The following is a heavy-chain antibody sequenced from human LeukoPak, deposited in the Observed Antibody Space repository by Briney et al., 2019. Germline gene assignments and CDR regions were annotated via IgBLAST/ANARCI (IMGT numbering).Heavy chain of an antibody. Sequence: SETLSLTCAVYGGPFSGYYWSWIRQPPGKGLECIGEINHSGSTNYNPSLKSRVTISVDTSKNQFSLKLSSVTAADTAVYYCAGGRVVVVPAASGHYYYMDVWGKGTTVTVSS. V-gene: IGHV4-34*01. CDR1: GGPFSGYY. CDR3: AGGRVVVVPAASGHYYYMDV. D-gene: IGHD2-2*01. J-gene: IGHJ6*03. CDR2: INHSGST.